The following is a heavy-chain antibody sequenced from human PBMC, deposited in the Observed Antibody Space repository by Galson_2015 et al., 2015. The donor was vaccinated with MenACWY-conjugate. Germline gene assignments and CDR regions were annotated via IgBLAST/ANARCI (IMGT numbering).Heavy chain of an antibody. CDR3: SRGGEAKLIIVGGISDI. V-gene: IGHV3-74*01. Sequence: SLRLSCAASGFTFSNYWMRWVRHGPGKGLEWLSRIDNDGNRITYADSVKGRFTISRDNAKNTLYLQINSVRADDTAVYYCSRGGEAKLIIVGGISDIWGQGTTVTVSS. CDR2: IDNDGNRI. J-gene: IGHJ3*02. D-gene: IGHD1-26*01. CDR1: GFTFSNYW.